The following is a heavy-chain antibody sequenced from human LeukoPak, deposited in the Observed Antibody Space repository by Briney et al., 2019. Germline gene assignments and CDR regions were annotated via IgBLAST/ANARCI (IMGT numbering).Heavy chain of an antibody. D-gene: IGHD4-17*01. Sequence: GGSLTLSCAASGFPFSTYAMSWVRQAPGKGLEWVSSIRGSDGSTYYADSVKGRFAISRDNSKNTLYLQMNSLRAEDTAVYYCAKDVYGDYGGLDYWGQGTLVTVSS. CDR3: AKDVYGDYGGLDY. V-gene: IGHV3-23*01. J-gene: IGHJ4*02. CDR1: GFPFSTYA. CDR2: IRGSDGST.